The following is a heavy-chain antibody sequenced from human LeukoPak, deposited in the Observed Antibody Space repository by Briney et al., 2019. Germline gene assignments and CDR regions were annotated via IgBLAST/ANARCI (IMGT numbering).Heavy chain of an antibody. Sequence: GGSLRLSCAASGFRFSRYWMSWVRQAPGKRLEWVANIKEDGSEKYYVDSVKGRFSISRDNAKNSLYLQMKSLRAEDTAVYYCARVRVYYYDSSGYSDYWGQGTLVTVSS. CDR2: IKEDGSEK. V-gene: IGHV3-7*01. J-gene: IGHJ4*02. CDR1: GFRFSRYW. CDR3: ARVRVYYYDSSGYSDY. D-gene: IGHD3-22*01.